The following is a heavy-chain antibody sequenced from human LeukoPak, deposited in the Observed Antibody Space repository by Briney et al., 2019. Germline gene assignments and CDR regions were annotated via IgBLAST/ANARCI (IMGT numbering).Heavy chain of an antibody. Sequence: GGSLRLSCAASGFTFSSYAMSWVRQAPGQGLEWVSAISGSGGSTYYADSVKGRFTISRDNSKNTLYLQMNSLRAEDTAVYYCYIPYYDTSAYKGYWGQGTLVTVSS. D-gene: IGHD3-22*01. CDR3: YIPYYDTSAYKGY. CDR2: ISGSGGST. CDR1: GFTFSSYA. J-gene: IGHJ4*02. V-gene: IGHV3-23*01.